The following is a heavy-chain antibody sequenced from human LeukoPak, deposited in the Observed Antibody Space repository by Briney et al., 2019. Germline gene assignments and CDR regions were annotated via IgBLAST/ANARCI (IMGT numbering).Heavy chain of an antibody. J-gene: IGHJ4*02. CDR1: GFTFSSYS. Sequence: GGSLRLSCAASGFTFSSYSMNWVRQAPGKGLEWVSYISSSSSTIYYADSVKGRVTISRDNAKNSLYLQMNSLRDENTAVYYCARGRYYDSSEDYLGQGTLVTVSS. CDR2: ISSSSSTI. V-gene: IGHV3-48*02. CDR3: ARGRYYDSSEDY. D-gene: IGHD3-22*01.